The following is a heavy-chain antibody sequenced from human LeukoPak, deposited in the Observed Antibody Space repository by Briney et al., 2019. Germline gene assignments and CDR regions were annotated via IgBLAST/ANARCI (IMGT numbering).Heavy chain of an antibody. CDR1: GGSFSGYY. D-gene: IGHD3-10*01. CDR2: INHSGST. J-gene: IGHJ5*02. V-gene: IGHV4-34*01. Sequence: SETLSLICAVYGGSFSGYYWSWIRQPPGKGLEWIGEINHSGSTNYNPSLKSRVTISVDTSKNQFSLKLSSVTAADTAVYYCARGRGPFDPWGQGTLVTVSS. CDR3: ARGRGPFDP.